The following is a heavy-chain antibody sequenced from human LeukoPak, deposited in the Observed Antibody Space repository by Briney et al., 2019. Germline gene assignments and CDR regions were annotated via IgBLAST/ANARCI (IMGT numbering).Heavy chain of an antibody. V-gene: IGHV3-23*01. Sequence: GGSLRLSCAASGFTFSSYAMSWVRQALGKGLEWVSGISGSGDNTYYADSVKGRFTISRDNSKNTLYVQVNSLGTEDTAAYYCAKGSYYDSSGSFYFDYWGQGTLVTVSS. CDR2: ISGSGDNT. CDR3: AKGSYYDSSGSFYFDY. J-gene: IGHJ4*02. CDR1: GFTFSSYA. D-gene: IGHD3-22*01.